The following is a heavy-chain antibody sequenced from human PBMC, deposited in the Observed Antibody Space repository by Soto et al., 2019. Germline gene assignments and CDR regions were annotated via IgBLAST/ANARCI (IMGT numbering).Heavy chain of an antibody. Sequence: QVQLVQSGAEVKKPGSSVKVSCKPSGGTFSSYAISWVRQAPGQGLEWMGGIIPIFGTANYAQKFQGRVTITADNSTSTAYMELSSLRSEDTAVYYCASCSTSCYTERSYYYYYGMDVWGQGTTVTVSS. J-gene: IGHJ6*02. CDR1: GGTFSSYA. D-gene: IGHD2-2*02. CDR3: ASCSTSCYTERSYYYYYGMDV. CDR2: IIPIFGTA. V-gene: IGHV1-69*06.